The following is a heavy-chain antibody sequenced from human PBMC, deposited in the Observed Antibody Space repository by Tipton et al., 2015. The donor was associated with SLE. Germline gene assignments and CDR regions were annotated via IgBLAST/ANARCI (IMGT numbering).Heavy chain of an antibody. D-gene: IGHD3-10*01. CDR2: ITGNGRDT. CDR3: ARAAGGSVSPYFDF. J-gene: IGHJ4*02. Sequence: SLRLSCAASGFTFSNYLMRWVRQAPGKGLEWVSGITGNGRDTFYVDSVKGRFTISRDNAKNTLSLQMNSLRAEDTAIYYCARAAGGSVSPYFDFWGQGTLVAVSS. CDR1: GFTFSNYL. V-gene: IGHV3-23*01.